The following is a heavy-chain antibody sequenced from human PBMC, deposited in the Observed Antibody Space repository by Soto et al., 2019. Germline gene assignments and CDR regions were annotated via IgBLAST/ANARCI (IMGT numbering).Heavy chain of an antibody. CDR1: GGTFSSYA. J-gene: IGHJ6*02. V-gene: IGHV1-69*01. CDR3: ARGKKYYDFWSGYPPDYYYYGMDV. CDR2: IIPIFGTA. D-gene: IGHD3-3*01. Sequence: QVQLVQSGAEVKKPGSSVKVSCKASGGTFSSYAISWVRQAPGQGLEWMGGIIPIFGTANYAQKFQGRVTITADESTSTAYMELSSLRSEDTAVHYCARGKKYYDFWSGYPPDYYYYGMDVWGQGTTVTVSS.